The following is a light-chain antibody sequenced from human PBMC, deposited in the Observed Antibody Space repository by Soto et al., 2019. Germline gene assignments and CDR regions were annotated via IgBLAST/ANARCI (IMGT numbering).Light chain of an antibody. CDR2: EAT. CDR3: TAYACSNTPYV. CDR1: SSDVGGYDY. V-gene: IGLV2-8*01. Sequence: QSVLTQLPSASGSPGQSVTTSCTGTSSDVGGYDYVSWYQQHPGKAPKLMIFEATKRPSAVPNRFSGSKSGNTASLTVSGLQAEDEADYYCTAYACSNTPYVFGTGTKVTVL. J-gene: IGLJ1*01.